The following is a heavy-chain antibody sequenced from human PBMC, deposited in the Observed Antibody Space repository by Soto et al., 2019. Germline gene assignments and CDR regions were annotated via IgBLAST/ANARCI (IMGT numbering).Heavy chain of an antibody. CDR2: IIPITGTA. Sequence: QVQLVQSGAEVKKPGSSVKVSCKASGGTIGSHAISWVRQAPGQGPEWMGGIIPITGTANYAQKFQGRVTITADESTSTASMQLSSLRSEDTAVYYCARSQGSSTSLEIYYYYYYGMDVWGQGTTVTVSS. D-gene: IGHD2-2*01. CDR1: GGTIGSHA. CDR3: ARSQGSSTSLEIYYYYYYGMDV. J-gene: IGHJ6*02. V-gene: IGHV1-69*01.